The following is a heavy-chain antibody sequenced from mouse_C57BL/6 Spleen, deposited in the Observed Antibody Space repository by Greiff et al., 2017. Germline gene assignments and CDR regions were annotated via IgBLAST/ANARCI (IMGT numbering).Heavy chain of an antibody. J-gene: IGHJ3*01. V-gene: IGHV3-6*01. CDR1: GYSITSGYY. CDR2: ISYDGSN. CDR3: ARDPT. Sequence: EVQLVESGPGLVKPSQSLSLTCSVTGYSITSGYYWNWIRQFPGNKLEWMGYISYDGSNNYNPSLKNRISITRDTSKNQFFLKLNSVTTEDTATYYCARDPTWGQGTLVTVSA.